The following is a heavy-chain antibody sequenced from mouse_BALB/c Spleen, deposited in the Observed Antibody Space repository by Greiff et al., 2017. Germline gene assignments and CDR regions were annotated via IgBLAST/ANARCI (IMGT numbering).Heavy chain of an antibody. D-gene: IGHD2-1*01. Sequence: EVMLVESGGGLVKPGGSLKLSCAASGFTFSSYAMSWVRQSPEKRLEWVAEISSGGSYTYYPDTVTGRFTISRDNAKNTLYLEMSSLRSEDTAMYYCARYGNYGNYYAMDYWGQGTSVTVSS. CDR3: ARYGNYGNYYAMDY. CDR2: ISSGGSYT. J-gene: IGHJ4*01. CDR1: GFTFSSYA. V-gene: IGHV5-9-4*01.